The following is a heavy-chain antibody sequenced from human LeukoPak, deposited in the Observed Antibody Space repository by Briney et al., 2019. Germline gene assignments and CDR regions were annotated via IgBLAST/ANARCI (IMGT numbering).Heavy chain of an antibody. CDR1: GYSISSGYY. J-gene: IGHJ4*02. D-gene: IGHD1-26*01. Sequence: SETLSLTCAVSGYSISSGYYWGWIRQPPGKGLEWIGSIYHRGSTYYNPSLKSRVTISVDTSKNQFSLKLSSVTAADTAVYYCARCGSGSSRNDYWGQGTLVTVSS. V-gene: IGHV4-38-2*01. CDR2: IYHRGST. CDR3: ARCGSGSSRNDY.